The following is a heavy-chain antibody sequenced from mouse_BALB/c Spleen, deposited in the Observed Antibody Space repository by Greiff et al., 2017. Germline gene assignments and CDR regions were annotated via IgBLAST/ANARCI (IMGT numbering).Heavy chain of an antibody. CDR3: ARGGYRYDYAMDY. CDR2: IWGDGST. J-gene: IGHJ4*01. V-gene: IGHV2-6-7*01. Sequence: VQVVESGPGLVAPSQSLSITCTVSGFSLTGYGVNWVRQPPGKGLEWLGMIWGDGSTDYNSALKSRLSISKDNSKSQVFLKMNSLQTDDTARYYCARGGYRYDYAMDYWGQGTSVTVSS. CDR1: GFSLTGYG. D-gene: IGHD2-14*01.